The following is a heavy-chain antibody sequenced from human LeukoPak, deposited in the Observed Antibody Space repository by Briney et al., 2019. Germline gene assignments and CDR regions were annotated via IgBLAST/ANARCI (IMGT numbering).Heavy chain of an antibody. CDR1: GFTFRTYW. V-gene: IGHV3-7*01. J-gene: IGHJ6*03. CDR3: ARDHRYDFWSGPWDYYYYMDV. CDR2: IKQDGSEK. Sequence: GGSLRLSCAASGFTFRTYWMSWVRQAPGKGLEWVANIKQDGSEKYYVDSVKGRFTISRDNAKNSLYLQMNSLRAEDTAVYYCARDHRYDFWSGPWDYYYYMDVWGKGTTVTVSS. D-gene: IGHD3-3*01.